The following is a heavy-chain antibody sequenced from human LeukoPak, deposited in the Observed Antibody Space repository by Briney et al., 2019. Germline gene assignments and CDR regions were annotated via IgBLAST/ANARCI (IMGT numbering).Heavy chain of an antibody. CDR2: ISWNSGSI. J-gene: IGHJ3*02. V-gene: IGHV3-9*03. D-gene: IGHD3-22*01. CDR3: AKDSGAGGLSRDSSGWNAFDI. Sequence: GGSLRLSCAASGFTFDDYAMHWVRQAPGKGLEWVSGISWNSGSIGYADSVKGRFTISRDNAKNSLYLQMNSLRAEDMALYYCAKDSGAGGLSRDSSGWNAFDIWGQGTMVTVSS. CDR1: GFTFDDYA.